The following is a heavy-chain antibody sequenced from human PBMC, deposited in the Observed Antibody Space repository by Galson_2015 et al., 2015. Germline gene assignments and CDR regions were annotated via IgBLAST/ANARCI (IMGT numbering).Heavy chain of an antibody. D-gene: IGHD3-10*01. J-gene: IGHJ2*01. V-gene: IGHV3-43*02. CDR2: ISANGAST. CDR3: AKKKDLAYSLGSFFDL. CDR1: GFTFADYA. Sequence: SLRLSCAASGFTFADYAMHWVRQAPGEGLEWVSLISANGASTYYVDSVKGRFTISRDNSKNSLYLQMNSLRTDDTALYYCAKKKDLAYSLGSFFDLWGRGTLVTVSS.